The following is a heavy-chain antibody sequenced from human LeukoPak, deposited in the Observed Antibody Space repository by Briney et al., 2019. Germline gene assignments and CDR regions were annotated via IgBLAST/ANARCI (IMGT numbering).Heavy chain of an antibody. J-gene: IGHJ4*02. V-gene: IGHV1-18*01. D-gene: IGHD4-23*01. Sequence: ASVKVSCKASGYTLNTYRINWVRQAPGQGLEGMGWISAFNGNTNYAQKLQDRVTMTTDTSTSTAYMEVRSLRSDDTAVYFCATGVRWDFDYWGQGALVTVSS. CDR2: ISAFNGNT. CDR3: ATGVRWDFDY. CDR1: GYTLNTYR.